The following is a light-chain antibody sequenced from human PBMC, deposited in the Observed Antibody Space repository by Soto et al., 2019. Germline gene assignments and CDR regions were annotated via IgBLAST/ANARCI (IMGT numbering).Light chain of an antibody. CDR2: GAS. Sequence: IEMTQSPATLSVSPGERDTLSCRASQSVSSNLVWYQQKPGQAPRLLIYGASTRVTGIPARFRGSGSGTELTLTISSQQSEDFAVYYCQQYHNWWTFGQGTKVEIK. J-gene: IGKJ1*01. V-gene: IGKV3-15*01. CDR3: QQYHNWWT. CDR1: QSVSSN.